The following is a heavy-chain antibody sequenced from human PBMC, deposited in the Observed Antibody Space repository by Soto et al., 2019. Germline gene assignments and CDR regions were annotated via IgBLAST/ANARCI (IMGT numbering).Heavy chain of an antibody. J-gene: IGHJ3*02. CDR1: DYPITSDYY. CDR3: ARYRYYFDASGNYRTHAFDI. CDR2: IYHGGSA. Sequence: KPSETLSLTCVVSDYPITSDYYWAWIRQPPGKGLEWIGSIYHGGSAYYNPSLNSRVTILVDTSNKQVSLRVTSVTAADTAVYYCARYRYYFDASGNYRTHAFDIWGPGTLVTVSS. D-gene: IGHD3-22*01. V-gene: IGHV4-38-2*01.